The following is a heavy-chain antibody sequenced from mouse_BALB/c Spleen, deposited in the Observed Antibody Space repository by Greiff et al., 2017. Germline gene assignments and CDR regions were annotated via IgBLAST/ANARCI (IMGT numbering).Heavy chain of an antibody. V-gene: IGHV5-17*02. CDR1: GFTFSSFG. J-gene: IGHJ2*01. D-gene: IGHD2-4*01. CDR3: ARSTMITYYFDY. Sequence: DVKLVESGGGLVQPGGSRKLSCAASGFTFSSFGMHWVAYISSGSSTIYYADTVKGRFTISRDNPKNTLFLQMTSLRSEDTAMYYCARSTMITYYFDYWGQGTTLTVSS. CDR2: ISSGSSTI.